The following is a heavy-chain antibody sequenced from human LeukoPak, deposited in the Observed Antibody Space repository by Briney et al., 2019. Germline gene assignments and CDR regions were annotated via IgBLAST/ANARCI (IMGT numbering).Heavy chain of an antibody. CDR3: ARDPDIVVVVATKYYFDY. Sequence: ASVKVSCKASGYTFTSYGISWVRQAPGQGLEWMGWINPNSGGTNYAQKFQGRVTMTRDTSISTAYMELSRLRSDDTAVYYCARDPDIVVVVATKYYFDYWGQGTLVTVSS. CDR2: INPNSGGT. D-gene: IGHD2-15*01. V-gene: IGHV1-2*02. J-gene: IGHJ4*02. CDR1: GYTFTSYG.